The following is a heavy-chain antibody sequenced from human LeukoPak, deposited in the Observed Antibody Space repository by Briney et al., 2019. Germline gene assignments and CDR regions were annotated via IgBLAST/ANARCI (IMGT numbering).Heavy chain of an antibody. CDR2: IYHSGST. CDR1: GYSISSGYY. Sequence: PSETLSLTCAVSGYSISSGYYWGWIRQPPGKGLEWIGSIYHSGSTYSNPSPKSRVTISVDTSKNQLSLKLSSVTAADTAVYYCARRRGCFDYWGQGTLVTVSS. CDR3: ARRRGCFDY. D-gene: IGHD3-10*01. J-gene: IGHJ4*02. V-gene: IGHV4-38-2*01.